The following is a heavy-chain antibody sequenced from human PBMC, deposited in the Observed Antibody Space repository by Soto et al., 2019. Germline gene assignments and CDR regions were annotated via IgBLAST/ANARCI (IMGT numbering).Heavy chain of an antibody. CDR3: ARSGYSFAWGY. CDR2: INSDGST. CDR1: GFLVNSAY. J-gene: IGHJ4*02. V-gene: IGHV3-53*01. Sequence: EVQLVESGGGLIPPGGSPRLSCAASGFLVNSAYMTWVRQAPGKGLEWLSMINSDGSTLYAESVKGRFTISRDNSKNRLDLQMNSLRAEDTAMYYCARSGYSFAWGYWGQGTLVIVTS. D-gene: IGHD5-18*01.